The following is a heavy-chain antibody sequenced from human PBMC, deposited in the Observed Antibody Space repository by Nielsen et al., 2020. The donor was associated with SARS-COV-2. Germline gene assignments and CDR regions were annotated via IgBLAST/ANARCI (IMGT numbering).Heavy chain of an antibody. Sequence: GESLKISCTASGFSFSSYGMNWVRQAPGKGLEWVSYISKSYTPIDYADSVKGRFTISRDNARNSLYLQMNSLRAEDTAVYYCAKDLFEFWTGDLSPLGSWGQGTLVTVSP. CDR2: ISKSYTPI. V-gene: IGHV3-48*01. CDR1: GFSFSSYG. D-gene: IGHD3/OR15-3a*01. J-gene: IGHJ4*02. CDR3: AKDLFEFWTGDLSPLGS.